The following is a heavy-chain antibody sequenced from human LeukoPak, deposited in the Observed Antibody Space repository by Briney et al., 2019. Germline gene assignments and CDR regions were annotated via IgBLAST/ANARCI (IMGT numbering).Heavy chain of an antibody. V-gene: IGHV3-13*01. D-gene: IGHD5-18*01. CDR1: VFTFIDYN. CDR2: IGIRGDT. Sequence: GGSLRLSCAASVFTFIDYNIHCVPQGIEKSLEWVSAIGIRGDTHYSGSVKGRFTIYSENAESSLYLQLNSLRAADTAVYYCPREVTLRLGSWFDRWGPGTMVTVSS. J-gene: IGHJ5*02. CDR3: PREVTLRLGSWFDR.